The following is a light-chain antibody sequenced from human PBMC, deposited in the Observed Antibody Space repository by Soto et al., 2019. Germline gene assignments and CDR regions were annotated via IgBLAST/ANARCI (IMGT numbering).Light chain of an antibody. CDR2: DVT. Sequence: QSVLTQPPSASGSPGQSVTISCTGTSSDVGGYNFVSWYQQHPGKAPKLMIYDVTKRPSGVPDRFSGSKSGNTASLTVSGLQGEDEADYYCTSYAGSSYAGSDIPVVFGGGTKVTVL. J-gene: IGLJ2*01. CDR3: TSYAGSSYAGSDIPVV. V-gene: IGLV2-8*01. CDR1: SSDVGGYNF.